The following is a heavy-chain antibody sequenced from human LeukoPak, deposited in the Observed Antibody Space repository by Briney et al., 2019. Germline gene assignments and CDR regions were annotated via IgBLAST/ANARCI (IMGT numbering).Heavy chain of an antibody. CDR2: IYYGGTT. CDR3: KRRPVVGAALRTYYFDY. V-gene: IGHV4-39*01. Sequence: PSETLSLTCVGYDGSFSGYYWGWVRQPPGKGLEWIGSIYYGGTTYYNPSLKSRVTISVDTSRHQFSLKLGSVTAADTAVYYCKRRPVVGAALRTYYFDYWGQGALVTVSS. D-gene: IGHD1-26*01. CDR1: DGSFSGYY. J-gene: IGHJ4*02.